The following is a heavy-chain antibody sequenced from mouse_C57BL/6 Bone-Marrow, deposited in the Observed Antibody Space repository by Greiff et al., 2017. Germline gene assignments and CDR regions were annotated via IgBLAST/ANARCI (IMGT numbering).Heavy chain of an antibody. CDR2: IRLKSDNYAT. D-gene: IGHD2-3*01. Sequence: EVQGVESGGGLVQPGGSMKLSCVASGFTFSNYWMNWVRQSPEKGLEWVAQIRLKSDNYATHYAESVKGRFTISRDDSKSSVYLQMNNLRAEDTGIYYCTNDGSKGVNYFDYWGQGTTLTVSS. J-gene: IGHJ2*01. CDR1: GFTFSNYW. V-gene: IGHV6-3*01. CDR3: TNDGSKGVNYFDY.